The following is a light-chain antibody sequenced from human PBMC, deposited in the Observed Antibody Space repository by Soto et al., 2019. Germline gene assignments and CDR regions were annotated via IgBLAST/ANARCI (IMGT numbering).Light chain of an antibody. J-gene: IGKJ1*01. V-gene: IGKV2-24*01. CDR3: MQASQLRT. CDR1: ESLVHSDGKTY. CDR2: QIS. Sequence: IVLTQTPLSSAVTLGQPASFSCASSESLVHSDGKTYLGWLHLRPGQPPRLLIYQISKRPPGVPDRFSGSGAGTNFTLKISRVEPEDVGIFYCMQASQLRTFGQGTKVDIK.